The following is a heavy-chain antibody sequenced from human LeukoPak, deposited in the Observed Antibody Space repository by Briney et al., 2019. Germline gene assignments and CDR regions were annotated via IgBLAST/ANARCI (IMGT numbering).Heavy chain of an antibody. CDR1: GFTFSSYW. CDR2: IKQDGSEK. D-gene: IGHD6-19*01. J-gene: IGHJ4*02. V-gene: IGHV3-7*03. Sequence: GGSLRLSCAASGFTFSSYWMSWVRQAPGKGLEWVANIKQDGSEKYYVDSVKGRFTISRDNAKNSLYLQMNSLRAEDTALYYCAKDIRKNGAVAGKGGFDYWGQGTLVTVSS. CDR3: AKDIRKNGAVAGKGGFDY.